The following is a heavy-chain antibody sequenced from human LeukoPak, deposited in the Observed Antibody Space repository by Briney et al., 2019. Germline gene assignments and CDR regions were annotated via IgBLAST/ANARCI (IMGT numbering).Heavy chain of an antibody. D-gene: IGHD3-16*01. Sequence: ETLSLTCTVSGGSISGYYWSWIRQPAGKGLGWIGRVYTSGSTNYNPSLKRRVTMSIDTSKNQFSLNLRSVTAADTAVYYCAKSPSGRGGYHWFDPWGQGTLVTVSS. CDR1: GGSISGYY. CDR2: VYTSGST. J-gene: IGHJ5*02. CDR3: AKSPSGRGGYHWFDP. V-gene: IGHV4-4*07.